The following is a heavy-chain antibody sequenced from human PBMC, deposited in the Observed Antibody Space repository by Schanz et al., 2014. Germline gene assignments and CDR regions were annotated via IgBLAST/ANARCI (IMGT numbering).Heavy chain of an antibody. CDR2: MNPNSGNT. Sequence: QLQLVQSGAEVKKPGASVKVSCKASGYTFTSDSMHWVRQAPGQGLEWMGWMNPNSGNTGYAQKFQGRVTMTRNTSISTAYMELSSLRSEDTAVYYCARLGTGMAVAGSVIDSYYYYMDVWGEGTTVTVSS. V-gene: IGHV1-8*02. J-gene: IGHJ6*03. D-gene: IGHD6-19*01. CDR3: ARLGTGMAVAGSVIDSYYYYMDV. CDR1: GYTFTSDS.